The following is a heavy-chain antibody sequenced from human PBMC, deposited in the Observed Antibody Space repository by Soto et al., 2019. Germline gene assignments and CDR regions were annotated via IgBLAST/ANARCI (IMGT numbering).Heavy chain of an antibody. CDR3: ARGDSTDCSNGVCSFFYNHDMDV. J-gene: IGHJ6*02. CDR1: GYNFTDSH. CDR2: INPKGGGT. V-gene: IGHV1-2*04. D-gene: IGHD2-8*01. Sequence: GASVKVSCKASGYNFTDSHIHWVRQAPGQGLEWLGRINPKGGGTSTAQKFQGWVTMTTDTSISTASMELTRLTSDDTAIYYCARGDSTDCSNGVCSFFYNHDMDVWGQGTTVTVSS.